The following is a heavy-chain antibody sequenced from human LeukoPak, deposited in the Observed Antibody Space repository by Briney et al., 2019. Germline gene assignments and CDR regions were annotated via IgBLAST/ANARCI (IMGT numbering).Heavy chain of an antibody. Sequence: ASVKVSCKASGYTFISYGVTWVRQAPGQGLEWMGWISAYNGNTNYAQKLQGRVTMTTDTSTSTAYMELRSLRSDDTAVYYCARDYPVLMASFDYWGQGTLVTVSS. V-gene: IGHV1-18*01. CDR2: ISAYNGNT. D-gene: IGHD5-24*01. CDR1: GYTFISYG. J-gene: IGHJ4*02. CDR3: ARDYPVLMASFDY.